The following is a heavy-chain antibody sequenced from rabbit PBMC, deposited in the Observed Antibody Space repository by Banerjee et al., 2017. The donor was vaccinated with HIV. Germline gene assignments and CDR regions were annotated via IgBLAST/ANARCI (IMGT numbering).Heavy chain of an antibody. V-gene: IGHV1S7*01. Sequence: QSLEESGGDLVKPDESLTLTCTGSGFSLSSYYMNWVRQAPGKGLEWIGIIYGGKGNTDYASWVNGRFTISSDNAQNTVDLQMNSLTAADTATYFCARVGGYDYGDYVFNLWGQGTLVTVS. CDR3: ARVGGYDYGDYVFNL. CDR1: GFSLSSYY. CDR2: IYGGKGNT. J-gene: IGHJ4*01. D-gene: IGHD2-1*01.